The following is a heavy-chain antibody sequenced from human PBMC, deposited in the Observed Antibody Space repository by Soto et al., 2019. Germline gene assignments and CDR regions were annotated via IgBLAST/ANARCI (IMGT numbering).Heavy chain of an antibody. CDR3: ARGVLH. J-gene: IGHJ4*01. CDR2: IYYSVST. CDR1: GASINSYY. Sequence: PSETLSLTCTVSGASINSYYWSWIRQPPGKGLEWIGYIYYSVSTNYSPSLKSRVTMSVDTSKSQFSLKLSSVNAADTAVYYCARGVLHWGQGTLVTVSS. V-gene: IGHV4-59*01.